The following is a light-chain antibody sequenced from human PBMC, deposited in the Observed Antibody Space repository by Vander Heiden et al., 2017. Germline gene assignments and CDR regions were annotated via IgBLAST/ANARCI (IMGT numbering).Light chain of an antibody. CDR2: RER. Sequence: SNDLTQPPSVPVAPGPTATRYRGGNNLGSKFVHRYRLRPGQTLVLVISRERVRPSGIPERFSGSDSGNTATLTSSRAQAGDEAVYYCQVWDTNTVVFGGGTKLTVL. V-gene: IGLV3-9*01. J-gene: IGLJ2*01. CDR3: QVWDTNTVV. CDR1: NLGSKF.